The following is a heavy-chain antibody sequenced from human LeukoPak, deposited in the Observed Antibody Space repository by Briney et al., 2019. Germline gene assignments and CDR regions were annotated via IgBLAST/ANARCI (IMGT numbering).Heavy chain of an antibody. CDR1: GFTFSSYA. D-gene: IGHD2-15*01. Sequence: GGSLRLSCAASGFTFSSYAMHWVRQAPGKGLEWVAVISYDGSNKYYADSVKGRFTISRDNSKNTLYLQMNSLRAEDTAVYYCAREGIVVVVAATKGAIDIWGQGTMVTVSS. CDR3: AREGIVVVVAATKGAIDI. J-gene: IGHJ3*02. CDR2: ISYDGSNK. V-gene: IGHV3-30-3*01.